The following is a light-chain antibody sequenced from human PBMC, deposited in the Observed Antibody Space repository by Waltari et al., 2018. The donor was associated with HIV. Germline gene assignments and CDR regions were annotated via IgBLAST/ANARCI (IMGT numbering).Light chain of an antibody. Sequence: ISCRSSQSLLHSNGYNYLDWYLQKPGQSPQLLIYLGSNRASGVPDRFSGSGSGTDFTLKISRVEAEDVGVYYCMQALQTPRTFGQGTKVEIK. V-gene: IGKV2-28*01. CDR2: LGS. J-gene: IGKJ1*01. CDR3: MQALQTPRT. CDR1: QSLLHSNGYNY.